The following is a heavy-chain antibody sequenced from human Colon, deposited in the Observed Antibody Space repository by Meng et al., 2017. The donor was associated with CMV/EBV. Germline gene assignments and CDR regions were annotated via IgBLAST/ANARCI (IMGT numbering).Heavy chain of an antibody. D-gene: IGHD2-15*01. V-gene: IGHV3-23*01. J-gene: IGHJ4*02. CDR3: AKRSTTQCSGGSCYTSYFDY. Sequence: GESLKISCAASGFTFSSYAMTWVRQSPGKGLEWVSTICGSGGSTYYADSVKGRFTSSRDNSKNTIYVQMKSLRAEDTEVYYCAKRSTTQCSGGSCYTSYFDYWGQGALVTVSS. CDR2: ICGSGGST. CDR1: GFTFSSYA.